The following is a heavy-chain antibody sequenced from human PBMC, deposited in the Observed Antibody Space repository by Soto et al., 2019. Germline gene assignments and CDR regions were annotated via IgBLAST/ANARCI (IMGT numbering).Heavy chain of an antibody. CDR1: GGSFSGYY. V-gene: IGHV4-34*01. Sequence: LSLTCGVYGGSFSGYYWIWIRQPPGKGLEWIGEINHSGVFNYNTSLKSRVTISVDTSKKKFSLKLSSVTAADPAVYYCARGRVAVALRGYCYYLDVWGQGSTVTVSS. CDR2: INHSGVF. J-gene: IGHJ6*02. CDR3: ARGRVAVALRGYCYYLDV. D-gene: IGHD6-19*01.